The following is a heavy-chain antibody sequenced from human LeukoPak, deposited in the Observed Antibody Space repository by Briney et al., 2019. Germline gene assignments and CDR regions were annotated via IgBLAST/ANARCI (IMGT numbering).Heavy chain of an antibody. CDR3: ARHRCSSTSCPNFDY. V-gene: IGHV5-10-1*01. CDR2: IDPSDSYT. J-gene: IGHJ4*02. CDR1: GYSFTSYW. D-gene: IGHD2-2*01. Sequence: GESLKISCKGSGYSFTSYWISWVRQMPGKGLEWMGRIDPSDSYTNYSPSFQGHVTISADKPISTAYLQWSSLKASDTAMYYCARHRCSSTSCPNFDYWGQGTLVTVSS.